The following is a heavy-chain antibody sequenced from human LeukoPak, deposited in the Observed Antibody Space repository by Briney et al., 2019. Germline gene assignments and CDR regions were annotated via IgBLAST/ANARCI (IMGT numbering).Heavy chain of an antibody. CDR1: GGSISSYY. D-gene: IGHD4-17*01. CDR2: IYYSGST. J-gene: IGHJ3*02. CDR3: AREAGATVFLAFDI. Sequence: SETLFLTCTVSGGSISSYYWSWIRQPPGKGLEWIGYIYYSGSTNYNPSLKSRVTISVDTSKNQFSLKLSSVTAADTAVYYCAREAGATVFLAFDICGQGTMVTVSS. V-gene: IGHV4-59*01.